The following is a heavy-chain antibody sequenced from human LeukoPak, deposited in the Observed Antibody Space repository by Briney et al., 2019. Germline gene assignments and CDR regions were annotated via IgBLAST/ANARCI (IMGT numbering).Heavy chain of an antibody. CDR2: ISSSSSYI. J-gene: IGHJ4*02. CDR3: ARDLRAPAAAAGTDY. D-gene: IGHD6-13*01. Sequence: GGSLRLSCAASGFTFSSYSMNWVRQAPGKGLEWVSSISSSSSYIYYADSVKGRFTISRDNAKNSLYLQMNSLRAEDTAVYYCARDLRAPAAAAGTDYWGQGTLVTVSS. CDR1: GFTFSSYS. V-gene: IGHV3-21*01.